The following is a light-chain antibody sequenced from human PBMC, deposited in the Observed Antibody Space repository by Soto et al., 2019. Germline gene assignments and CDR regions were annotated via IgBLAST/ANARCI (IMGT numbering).Light chain of an antibody. V-gene: IGKV4-1*01. J-gene: IGKJ4*01. CDR3: QQYYGIPLT. CDR2: WAS. Sequence: DIVMTQSPDSLAVSLGERATINCKSSRSLLHDSNKENFLAWYQKKPGQPPKLLFYWASTRESGVPERFSGSGSETDFTITIISLRAEVVAVYSCQQYYGIPLTFGGGTKVDIK. CDR1: RSLLHDSNKENF.